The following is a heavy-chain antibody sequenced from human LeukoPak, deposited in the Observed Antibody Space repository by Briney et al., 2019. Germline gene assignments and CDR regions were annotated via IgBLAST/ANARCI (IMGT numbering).Heavy chain of an antibody. Sequence: GGSLRLSCAASGFTFSSYEMNWARQAPGKGLEWVSYISSSGSTVYYADSVRGRFTISRDNAKNSLYLQMNSLRAEDTAVYYCAREEVRVLVRWLDPWGQGTLVTVSS. CDR2: ISSSGSTV. J-gene: IGHJ5*02. CDR3: AREEVRVLVRWLDP. D-gene: IGHD2-21*01. V-gene: IGHV3-48*03. CDR1: GFTFSSYE.